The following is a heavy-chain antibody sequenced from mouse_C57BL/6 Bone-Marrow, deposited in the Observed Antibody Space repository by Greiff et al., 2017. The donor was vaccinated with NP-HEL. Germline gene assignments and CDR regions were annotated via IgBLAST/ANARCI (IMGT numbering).Heavy chain of an antibody. J-gene: IGHJ4*01. V-gene: IGHV1-9*01. D-gene: IGHD2-3*01. CDR3: ARVIYDVYPHYYPMDY. CDR2: ILPGSGST. Sequence: VQLQQSGAELMKPGASVKLSCKATGYTFTGYWIEWVKQRPGHGLEWIGEILPGSGSTNYNEKFKGKATFTADTSSNTAYMQHSSLTTEDSTIYYCARVIYDVYPHYYPMDYWGQGTSVTVSS. CDR1: GYTFTGYW.